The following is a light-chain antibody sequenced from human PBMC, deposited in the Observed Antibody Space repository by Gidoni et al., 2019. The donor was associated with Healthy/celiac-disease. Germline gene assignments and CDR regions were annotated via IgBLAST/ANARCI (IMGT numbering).Light chain of an antibody. CDR1: QSVLYSSNNKNY. J-gene: IGKJ2*01. CDR2: WAS. V-gene: IGKV4-1*01. CDR3: QQYYSTPLT. Sequence: DIVMPQSPDSLPVSLGERATINCNSSQSVLYSSNNKNYLAWYQQKPGQPPKLLIYWASTRESGVPDRFSGSGSGTDFTLTISSLQAEDVAVYYCQQYYSTPLTFGQGTKLEIK.